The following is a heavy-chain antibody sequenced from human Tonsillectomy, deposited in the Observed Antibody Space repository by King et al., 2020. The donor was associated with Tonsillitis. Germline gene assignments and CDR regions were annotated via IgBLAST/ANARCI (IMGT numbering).Heavy chain of an antibody. J-gene: IGHJ3*01. CDR1: GFTFTSSA. CDR3: AALRDSSWYPIDAFDV. V-gene: IGHV1-58*02. Sequence: QLVQSGPEVKKPGTSVKVSCKASGFTFTSSAMQWVRQARGQRLEWIGWIVVDSGNTNYAQKFHDRVTITRDMSTSTAYMELSSLRSEDTAVYYCAALRDSSWYPIDAFDVWGQGTMVTVSS. D-gene: IGHD6-13*01. CDR2: IVVDSGNT.